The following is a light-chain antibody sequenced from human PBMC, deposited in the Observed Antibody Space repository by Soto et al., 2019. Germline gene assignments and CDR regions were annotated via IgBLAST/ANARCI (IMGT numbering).Light chain of an antibody. V-gene: IGLV2-14*01. CDR3: SSYTSSSTYV. CDR2: DVS. Sequence: QSALTQPASVSGSPGQSITISCTGTSSDVGAYNYVSWYQQHPGKAPKLMIHDVSNRPSGVSNRFSGSKSGNTASLTISGLQAEDEADYYCSSYTSSSTYVFGTGTKPPS. CDR1: SSDVGAYNY. J-gene: IGLJ1*01.